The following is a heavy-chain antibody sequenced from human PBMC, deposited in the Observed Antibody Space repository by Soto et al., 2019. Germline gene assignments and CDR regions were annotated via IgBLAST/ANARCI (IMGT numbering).Heavy chain of an antibody. D-gene: IGHD6-6*01. CDR1: GFTFSSYW. Sequence: GGSLRLSCAASGFTFSSYWMSWVRQAPGKGLEWVANIKQVGSEKYYVDSVKGRFTISRDNAKNSLYLQMNSLRAEDTAVYYCATLGGLIAARPDAFDIWGQGTMVTVSS. J-gene: IGHJ3*02. CDR3: ATLGGLIAARPDAFDI. CDR2: IKQVGSEK. V-gene: IGHV3-7*01.